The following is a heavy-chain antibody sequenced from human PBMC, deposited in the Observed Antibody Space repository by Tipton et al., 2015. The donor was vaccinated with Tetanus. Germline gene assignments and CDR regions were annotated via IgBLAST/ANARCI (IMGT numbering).Heavy chain of an antibody. Sequence: GSLRLSCTASGFTFSKYSMMWVRQAPGKGLEWVSCLSGSEKDPYNKDSVKGRFTVSRDDSKNTLYLQLSSLRVEDTAVYYCVKHLIPVRAYFDSWGLGTLVTVSS. CDR3: VKHLIPVRAYFDS. D-gene: IGHD6-19*01. J-gene: IGHJ4*02. CDR1: GFTFSKYS. V-gene: IGHV3-23*01. CDR2: LSGSEKDP.